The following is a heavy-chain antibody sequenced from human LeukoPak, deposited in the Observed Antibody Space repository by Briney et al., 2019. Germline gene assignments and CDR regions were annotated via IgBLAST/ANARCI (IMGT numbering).Heavy chain of an antibody. CDR3: ARKVAVAMDLDY. J-gene: IGHJ4*02. D-gene: IGHD5-18*01. Sequence: GGSLRLFCAAYGFTVKSYGVTRDRPVPGKGLEWVSSITGAGSSTKYADSVNGRFTISRDNSKNTVSLQMTGLRAEDTADYYCARKVAVAMDLDYWGQGTLVTVSS. CDR1: GFTVKSYG. V-gene: IGHV3-23*01. CDR2: ITGAGSST.